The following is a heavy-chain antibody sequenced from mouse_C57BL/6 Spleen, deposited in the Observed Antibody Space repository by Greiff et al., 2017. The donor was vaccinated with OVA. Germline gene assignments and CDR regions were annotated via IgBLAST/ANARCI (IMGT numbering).Heavy chain of an antibody. CDR3: ARGGNYYGSPYFDY. J-gene: IGHJ2*01. V-gene: IGHV3-1*01. CDR2: ISYSGST. CDR1: GYSITSGYD. Sequence: DVQLQESGPGMVKPSQSLSLTCTVTGYSITSGYDWHWIRHFPGNKLEWMGYISYSGSTNYNPSLKSRISITHDTSKNHFFLKLNSVTTEDTATYYCARGGNYYGSPYFDYWGQGTTLTVSS. D-gene: IGHD1-1*01.